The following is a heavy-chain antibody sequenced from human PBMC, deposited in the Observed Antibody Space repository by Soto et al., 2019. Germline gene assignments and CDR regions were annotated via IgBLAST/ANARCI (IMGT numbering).Heavy chain of an antibody. D-gene: IGHD3-22*01. CDR2: ISGSGGST. CDR3: AKDHSRPPSMIVVVSNWFDP. CDR1: GFTFSSYA. J-gene: IGHJ5*02. V-gene: IGHV3-23*01. Sequence: XVSLRLSCAASGFTFSSYAMSGVRQAPGKGLEWVSAISGSGGSTYYADSVKGRFTISRDNSKNTLYLQMNSLRAEDTAVYYCAKDHSRPPSMIVVVSNWFDPWGQGTLVTVSS.